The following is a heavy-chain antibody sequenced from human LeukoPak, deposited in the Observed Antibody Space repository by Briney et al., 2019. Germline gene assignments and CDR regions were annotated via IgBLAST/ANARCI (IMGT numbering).Heavy chain of an antibody. CDR1: GGSISSYY. J-gene: IGHJ4*02. Sequence: SETLSLTCTVSGGSISSYYWSWIRQPPGKGLEWIGYIYYSGSTNYNPSLKSRVTISVDTSKNQFSLKLSSVTAADTAVYYCARFQGYSVFNYLDYWGQGTLVTVSS. CDR2: IYYSGST. CDR3: ARFQGYSVFNYLDY. V-gene: IGHV4-59*01. D-gene: IGHD2-21*01.